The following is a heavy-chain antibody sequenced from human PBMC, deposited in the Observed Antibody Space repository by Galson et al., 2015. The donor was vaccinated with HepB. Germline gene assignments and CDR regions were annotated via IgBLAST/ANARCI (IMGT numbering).Heavy chain of an antibody. D-gene: IGHD2-15*01. CDR3: ARGGGSYNL. Sequence: LRLSCAATGFTFSSSAMNWVRQAPGKGLEWVSSINSGSTSISYGDSMKGRFTISRDNAKNSVYLQMNSLRVEVTAVYYCARGGGSYNLWGQGTLVTVSS. V-gene: IGHV3-21*01. CDR2: INSGSTSI. J-gene: IGHJ4*02. CDR1: GFTFSSSA.